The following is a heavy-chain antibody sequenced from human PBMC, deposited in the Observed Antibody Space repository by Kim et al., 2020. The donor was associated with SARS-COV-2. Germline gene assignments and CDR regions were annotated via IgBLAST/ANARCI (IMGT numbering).Heavy chain of an antibody. CDR2: ITDSGTFT. CDR3: GREVSGRLES. D-gene: IGHD5-12*01. Sequence: GGSLRLSCAASGFTLSSFWMHWVRQAPGKGLEWVSRITDSGTFTNYADSVEGRFTISRDTATNSVYLQMNRLTIDDTGVYFCGREVSGRLESWGQGIRV. V-gene: IGHV3-74*01. J-gene: IGHJ5*01. CDR1: GFTLSSFW.